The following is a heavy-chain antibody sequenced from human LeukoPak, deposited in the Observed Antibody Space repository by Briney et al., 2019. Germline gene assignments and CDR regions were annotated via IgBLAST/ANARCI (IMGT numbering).Heavy chain of an antibody. Sequence: PAASVKVSCKASGYTFTSYGISWVRQAPGQGLEWMGWISAYNGNTNYAQKLQGRVTMTTDTSTSTAYMELSSLRSEDTAVYYCARNSGSYRYYYYYMDAWGKGTTVTISS. V-gene: IGHV1-18*01. CDR2: ISAYNGNT. CDR1: GYTFTSYG. CDR3: ARNSGSYRYYYYYMDA. J-gene: IGHJ6*03. D-gene: IGHD3-10*01.